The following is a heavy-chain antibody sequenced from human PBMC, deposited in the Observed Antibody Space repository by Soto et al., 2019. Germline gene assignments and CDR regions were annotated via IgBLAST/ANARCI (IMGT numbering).Heavy chain of an antibody. V-gene: IGHV3-48*02. D-gene: IGHD3-22*01. J-gene: IGHJ3*02. Sequence: GGSLRLSCAASGFTFSSYSMNWARQAPGKGLEWVSYISSSSSTIYYADSVKGRFTISRDNAKNSLYLQMNSLRDEDTAVYYCAREEVHYYDSSGYYYAMNAFDIWGQGTMVTVSS. CDR1: GFTFSSYS. CDR2: ISSSSSTI. CDR3: AREEVHYYDSSGYYYAMNAFDI.